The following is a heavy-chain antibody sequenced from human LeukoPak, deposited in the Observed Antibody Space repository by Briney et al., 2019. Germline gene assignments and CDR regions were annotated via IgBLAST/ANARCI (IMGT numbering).Heavy chain of an antibody. J-gene: IGHJ5*02. V-gene: IGHV5-51*01. CDR1: GYSINNYW. D-gene: IGHD2-15*01. CDR3: ARQEYCSGGSCYTWFDP. Sequence: GSLKISCKGSGYSINNYWIGWVRQMPGKGLEWMGIIYPADSDIRYSPSFQGQVTISADKSISTAYLQWSSLKASDTAIYYCARQEYCSGGSCYTWFDPWGQGTLVTVSS. CDR2: IYPADSDI.